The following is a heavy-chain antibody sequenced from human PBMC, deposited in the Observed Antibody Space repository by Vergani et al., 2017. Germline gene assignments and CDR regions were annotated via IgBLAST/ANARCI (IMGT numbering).Heavy chain of an antibody. CDR2: IHNSGST. D-gene: IGHD3-10*01. CDR1: GGSISGGGYY. J-gene: IGHJ6*02. Sequence: QVRLQESGPGLLKPSQTLSLTCTVSGGSISGGGYYWNWIRQRPGKGLEWIGYIHNSGSTYYKPSLESRLTLSLDTSKNQFSLKLSSVTAADTAVYYCARELLWFGELSRRYYYYGMDVWGQGTTFTVSS. CDR3: ARELLWFGELSRRYYYYGMDV. V-gene: IGHV4-31*03.